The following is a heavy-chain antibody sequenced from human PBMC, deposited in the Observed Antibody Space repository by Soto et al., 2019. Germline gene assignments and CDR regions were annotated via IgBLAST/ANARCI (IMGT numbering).Heavy chain of an antibody. V-gene: IGHV3-21*01. Sequence: WPLRIPFASSGLSLSTYSITWVRQAPGKGLEWVSSINSDSAYIYYADSVKGRFAISRDNTRTSLYLQMNSLRAEDTAVYYCGRDLPTGTTGAPPDYWGQGTLVTVSS. D-gene: IGHD1-7*01. CDR2: INSDSAYI. CDR3: GRDLPTGTTGAPPDY. CDR1: GLSLSTYS. J-gene: IGHJ4*02.